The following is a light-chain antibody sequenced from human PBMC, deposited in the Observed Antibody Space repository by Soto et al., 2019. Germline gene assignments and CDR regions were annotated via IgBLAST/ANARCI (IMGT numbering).Light chain of an antibody. J-gene: IGLJ3*02. CDR1: GSNIGKNY. Sequence: QSVLTQAPSVSAAPGQKVTISCSGSGSNIGKNYVSWYQQLPGAAPKLLIYDNHQRPSGIPDRFSGSKSGTSATLGITGLQTADEADYYCATWDSSLTAVVFGGGTQLTVL. CDR2: DNH. V-gene: IGLV1-51*01. CDR3: ATWDSSLTAVV.